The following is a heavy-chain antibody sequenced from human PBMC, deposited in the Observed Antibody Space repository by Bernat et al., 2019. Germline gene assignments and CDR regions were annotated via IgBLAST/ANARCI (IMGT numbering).Heavy chain of an antibody. CDR3: AKEPRLRFDCGGDCYGDY. D-gene: IGHD2-21*02. CDR2: ISYDGSNK. J-gene: IGHJ4*02. Sequence: QVQLVESGGGVVQPGRSLRLSCAASGFTFSSYGMHWVRQAPGKGLEWVAVISYDGSNKYYADSVKGRFTISRDNSKNTLYLQMNSLRAEDTAVYYCAKEPRLRFDCGGDCYGDYWGQGTLVTVSS. V-gene: IGHV3-30*18. CDR1: GFTFSSYG.